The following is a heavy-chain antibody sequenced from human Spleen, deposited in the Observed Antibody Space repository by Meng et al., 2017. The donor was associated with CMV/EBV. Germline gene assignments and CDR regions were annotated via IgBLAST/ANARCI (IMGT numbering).Heavy chain of an antibody. V-gene: IGHV3-49*04. CDR2: IRRKVYGETT. D-gene: IGHD3-3*01. CDR1: GFSFGDYD. J-gene: IGHJ4*02. CDR3: TRDKIGLFGVVIFDY. Sequence: GGSLRLSCATSGFSFGDYDVSWVRQAPGKGLEWVGFIRRKVYGETTEYAASVKGRFSFSRDDSKSIAYLQMNSLKTEDTAVYYCTRDKIGLFGVVIFDYWGQGTLVTVSS.